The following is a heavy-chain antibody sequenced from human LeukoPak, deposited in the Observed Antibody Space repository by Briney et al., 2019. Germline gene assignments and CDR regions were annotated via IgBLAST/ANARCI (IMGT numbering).Heavy chain of an antibody. J-gene: IGHJ6*03. D-gene: IGHD3-3*01. Sequence: SGTLSLTCAVSGGSISSSNWWSWVRQPPGKGLEWIGEIYHSGSTNYNPSLKSRVAISVDTSKNQFSLKLSSVTAADTAVYYCARVEWLLDYYYYMDVWGKGTTVTVSS. CDR1: GGSISSSNW. CDR2: IYHSGST. V-gene: IGHV4-4*02. CDR3: ARVEWLLDYYYYMDV.